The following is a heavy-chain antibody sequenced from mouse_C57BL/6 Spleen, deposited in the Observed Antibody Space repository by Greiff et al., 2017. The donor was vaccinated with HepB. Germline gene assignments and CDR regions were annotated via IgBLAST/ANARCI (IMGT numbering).Heavy chain of an antibody. CDR1: GYTFTDYY. CDR3: AGFYDGYPAWFAY. D-gene: IGHD2-3*01. J-gene: IGHJ3*01. V-gene: IGHV1-19*01. Sequence: EVQLQQSGPVLVKPGASVKMSCTASGYTFTDYYMNWVKQSHGKSLEWIGVINPYNGGTSYNQKFKGKATLTVDKSSSTAYMELNSLTSEDSAVYYCAGFYDGYPAWFAYWGQGTLVTVSA. CDR2: INPYNGGT.